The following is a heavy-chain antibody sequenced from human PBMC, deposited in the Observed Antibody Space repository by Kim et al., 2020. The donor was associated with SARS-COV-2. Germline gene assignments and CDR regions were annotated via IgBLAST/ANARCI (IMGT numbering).Heavy chain of an antibody. Sequence: SETLSLTCTVSGGSISSSSYYWGWIRQPPGKGLEWIGSIYYSGSTYYNPSLKSRVTISVDTSKNQFSPKLSSVTAADTAVYYCARQSGTTEYFDYWGQGTLVTVSS. V-gene: IGHV4-39*01. D-gene: IGHD1-7*01. CDR1: GGSISSSSYY. J-gene: IGHJ4*02. CDR3: ARQSGTTEYFDY. CDR2: IYYSGST.